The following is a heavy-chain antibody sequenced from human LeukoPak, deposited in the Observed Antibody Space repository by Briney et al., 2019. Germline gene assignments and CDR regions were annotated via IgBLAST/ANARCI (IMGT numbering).Heavy chain of an antibody. D-gene: IGHD4-17*01. CDR2: IWYDGSNK. V-gene: IGHV3-33*01. Sequence: GGSLRLSCAASGFTFSNYGMHWVRQAPGKGLEWVAVIWYDGSNKYYADSVKGRFTISRDNSKNTLYLQMNSLRAEDTAVYYCARYGDRYYFVYWGQGNLVTVSS. CDR1: GFTFSNYG. J-gene: IGHJ4*02. CDR3: ARYGDRYYFVY.